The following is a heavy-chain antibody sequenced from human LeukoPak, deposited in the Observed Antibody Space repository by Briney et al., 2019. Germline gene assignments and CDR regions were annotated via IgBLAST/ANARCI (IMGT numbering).Heavy chain of an antibody. CDR2: ISYDGSNK. J-gene: IGHJ5*02. CDR1: GFTFSSYA. Sequence: YPGGSLRLSCAASGFTFSSYAMHWVRQAPGKGLEWVAVISYDGSNKYYADSVKGRFTISRDNSKNTLYLQMNSLRAEDTAVYYCARATDYTIFGVFDPWGQGTLVTVSS. CDR3: ARATDYTIFGVFDP. D-gene: IGHD3-3*01. V-gene: IGHV3-30*04.